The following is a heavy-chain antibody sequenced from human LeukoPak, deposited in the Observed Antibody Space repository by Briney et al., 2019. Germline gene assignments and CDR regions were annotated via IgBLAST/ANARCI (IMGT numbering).Heavy chain of an antibody. J-gene: IGHJ4*02. Sequence: GRSLRLSCAASGFTFSGYAMHWVRQAPGKGLEWVAVISYDGSNKYYADSVKGRFTISRDNSKNTLYLQMNSLRAEDTAVYYCATIAAAAPYWGQGTLSPSPQ. D-gene: IGHD6-13*01. CDR3: ATIAAAAPY. V-gene: IGHV3-30-3*01. CDR1: GFTFSGYA. CDR2: ISYDGSNK.